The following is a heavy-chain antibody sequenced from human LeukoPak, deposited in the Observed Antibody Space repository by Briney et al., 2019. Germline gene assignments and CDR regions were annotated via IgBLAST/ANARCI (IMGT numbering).Heavy chain of an antibody. V-gene: IGHV3-11*04. CDR3: ARDIYYFDSSGYYYPGGSDY. J-gene: IGHJ4*02. CDR1: GFTFSSYW. Sequence: PGGSLRLSCAASGFTFSSYWMSWIRQAPGKGLEWVSYISTGGSTIYYADSVKGRFTISRDNAKNSLYLQMNSLRAEDTAMYYCARDIYYFDSSGYYYPGGSDYWGQGTLVTVSS. D-gene: IGHD3-22*01. CDR2: ISTGGSTI.